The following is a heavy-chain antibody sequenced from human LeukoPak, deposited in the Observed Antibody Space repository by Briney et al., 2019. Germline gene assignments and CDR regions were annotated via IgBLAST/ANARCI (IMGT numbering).Heavy chain of an antibody. CDR3: AKAGYYYDSSGYYLYYFDY. V-gene: IGHV3-23*01. CDR2: ISGSGGST. J-gene: IGHJ4*02. CDR1: GFTFSSYA. Sequence: GGSLRLSCAASGFTFSSYAMSWVRQAPGKGVEWVSAISGSGGSTYYADSVKGRFTISRDNSKNTLYLQMNSLRAEDTAVYYCAKAGYYYDSSGYYLYYFDYWGQGTLVTVSS. D-gene: IGHD3-22*01.